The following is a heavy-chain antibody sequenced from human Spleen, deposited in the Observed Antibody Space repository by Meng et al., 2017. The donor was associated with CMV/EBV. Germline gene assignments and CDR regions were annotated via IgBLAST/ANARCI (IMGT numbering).Heavy chain of an antibody. CDR1: GGSISSSSYY. CDR2: VVYSGTT. CDR3: ARHHHSPTFDY. Sequence: QASGPGLVKASETLSLTCTVSGGSISSSSYYWAWLRQPPGEGLEWIGSVVYSGTTYYTSSLKSRVSISVDTSKNQFSLKLSSVTAADTAVYYCARHHHSPTFDYWGQGTLVTVSS. J-gene: IGHJ4*02. D-gene: IGHD1-14*01. V-gene: IGHV4-39*01.